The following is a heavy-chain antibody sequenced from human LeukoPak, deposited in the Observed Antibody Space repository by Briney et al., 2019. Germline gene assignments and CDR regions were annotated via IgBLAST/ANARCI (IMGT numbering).Heavy chain of an antibody. CDR3: ARSPPAPKEFDY. Sequence: SETLSLTCTVSGGSLSSFYWSWIRQSPGKGLEWIGYILPGGSTNSNPSLKSRVTISVDTSKNQFSLKLISVTAAATAIYSCARSPPAPKEFDYWGQGTLVTVSS. CDR2: ILPGGST. D-gene: IGHD2-2*01. V-gene: IGHV4-4*09. CDR1: GGSLSSFY. J-gene: IGHJ4*02.